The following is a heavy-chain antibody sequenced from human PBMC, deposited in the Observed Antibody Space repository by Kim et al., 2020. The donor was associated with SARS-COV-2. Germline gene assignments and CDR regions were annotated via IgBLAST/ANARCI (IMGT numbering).Heavy chain of an antibody. CDR1: GYTFTSYA. Sequence: ASVKVSCKASGYTFTSYAMNWVRQAPGQGLEWMGWINTNTGNPTYAQGFTGRFVFSLDTSVSTAYLQISSLKAEDTAVYYCARWPSIAAAGSPSRYYYGMDVWGQGTTVTVSS. CDR2: INTNTGNP. J-gene: IGHJ6*02. D-gene: IGHD6-13*01. CDR3: ARWPSIAAAGSPSRYYYGMDV. V-gene: IGHV7-4-1*02.